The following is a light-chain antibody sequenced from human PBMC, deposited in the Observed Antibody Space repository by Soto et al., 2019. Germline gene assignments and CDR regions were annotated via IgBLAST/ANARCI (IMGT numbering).Light chain of an antibody. J-gene: IGKJ2*01. V-gene: IGKV1-39*01. Sequence: DIQMTQSPSSLSASVGDRVTITCRSSRSIGNYLNWYQQKPESAPKLLISLTSSLQSGVPSRFSGSGSGTDFTLTIGSLQPEEFASYDGEHSYSTPYAFGQGAKLESK. CDR3: EHSYSTPYA. CDR1: RSIGNY. CDR2: LTS.